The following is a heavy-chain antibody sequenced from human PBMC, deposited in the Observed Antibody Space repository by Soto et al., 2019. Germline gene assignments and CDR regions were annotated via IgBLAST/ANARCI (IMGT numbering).Heavy chain of an antibody. CDR1: GFIFSSYG. Sequence: QVQLVESGGGVVQPGRSLRLSCAASGFIFSSYGMHWVRQAPGKGLEWVAVIWYDGSNKYYGDSVKGRFTISRDNSKNTLHLQMNSLRVEDTAVYSCARGISGYCSSISCYSEYYYGMDVWGQGTTVTVSS. V-gene: IGHV3-33*01. D-gene: IGHD2-2*01. CDR3: ARGISGYCSSISCYSEYYYGMDV. CDR2: IWYDGSNK. J-gene: IGHJ6*02.